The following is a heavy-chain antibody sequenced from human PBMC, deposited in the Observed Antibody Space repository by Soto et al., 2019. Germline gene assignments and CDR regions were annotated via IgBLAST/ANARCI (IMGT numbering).Heavy chain of an antibody. CDR2: TRNKANSDTT. D-gene: IGHD3-3*01. CDR1: GFTFSDHY. V-gene: IGHV3-72*01. CDR3: ARSYYDFWSGYSYYYYGMDV. J-gene: IGHJ6*02. Sequence: GGSLRLSCAASGFTFSDHYMDWVRQAPGKGLEWVGRTRNKANSDTTEYAASVKGRFTISRDDSKNSLYLQMNSLKTEDTAVYYCARSYYDFWSGYSYYYYGMDVWGQGTTVTVSS.